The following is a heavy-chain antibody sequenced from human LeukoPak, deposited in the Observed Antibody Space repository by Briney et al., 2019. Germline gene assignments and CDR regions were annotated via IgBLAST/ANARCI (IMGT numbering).Heavy chain of an antibody. V-gene: IGHV3-15*01. Sequence: GGSLRLSCAASGFTFSNAWMSWVRRAPGKGLEWVGRIKSKTDGGTTDYAAPVKGRFTISRDDSKNTLYLQVNSLKTEDTAVYYCTTSDYYYYYGMDVWGKGTTVTVSS. CDR3: TTSDYYYYYGMDV. CDR1: GFTFSNAW. CDR2: IKSKTDGGTT. J-gene: IGHJ6*04.